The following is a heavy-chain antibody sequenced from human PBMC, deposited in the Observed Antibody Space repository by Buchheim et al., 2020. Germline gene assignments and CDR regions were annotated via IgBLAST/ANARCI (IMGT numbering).Heavy chain of an antibody. CDR1: GFAFSSYW. CDR2: ISPDGSGT. D-gene: IGHD6-19*01. Sequence: EVQVAESGGGLVQPGGSLRLSCAASGFAFSSYWMSWVRQAPGKGLEWVANISPDGSGTDYLDSVKGRFTFPRDNAKSSVYLQMNSLRAEDTAVYYCARGGSAWYFWGQGTT. V-gene: IGHV3-7*04. CDR3: ARGGSAWYF. J-gene: IGHJ6*02.